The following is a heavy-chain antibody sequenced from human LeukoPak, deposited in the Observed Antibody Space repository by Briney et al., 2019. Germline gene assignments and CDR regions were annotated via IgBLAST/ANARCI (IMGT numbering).Heavy chain of an antibody. CDR2: VSESGEIT. D-gene: IGHD5-18*01. CDR3: AKDAAQGYTYGTIEQDY. Sequence: GGSLRLSCAASGIAFSTYAMSWVRQAPGKGLEWVSVVSESGEITHYADSVKGRFTISRDNSKNTVYLQMNSLRAEDSAVYYCAKDAAQGYTYGTIEQDYWGQGTRVTVSS. CDR1: GIAFSTYA. J-gene: IGHJ4*02. V-gene: IGHV3-23*01.